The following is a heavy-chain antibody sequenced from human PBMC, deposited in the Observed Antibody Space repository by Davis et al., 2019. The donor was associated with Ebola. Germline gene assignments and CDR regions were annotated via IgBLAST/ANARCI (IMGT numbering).Heavy chain of an antibody. CDR3: ARSSGWPLYFDY. CDR1: GFTVSSNY. Sequence: GESLKISCAASGFTVSSNYMSWVRQAPGKGLEWVSLIYSGGSTYYADSVKGRFTISRDNSKNTLYLQMDSLRAEDTAVYYCARSSGWPLYFDYWGQGTLVTVS. J-gene: IGHJ4*02. V-gene: IGHV3-53*01. D-gene: IGHD6-19*01. CDR2: IYSGGST.